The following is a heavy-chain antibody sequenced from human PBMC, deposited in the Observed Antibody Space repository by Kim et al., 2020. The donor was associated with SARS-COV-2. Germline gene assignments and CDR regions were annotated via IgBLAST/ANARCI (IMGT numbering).Heavy chain of an antibody. V-gene: IGHV3-48*02. CDR2: AI. J-gene: IGHJ6*02. CDR3: ARDAHGLDV. Sequence: AIYNAASVWRRFTVSRDSGKNSMYLQMNSLRDEDTAVYYCARDAHGLDVWGQGTTVTVSS.